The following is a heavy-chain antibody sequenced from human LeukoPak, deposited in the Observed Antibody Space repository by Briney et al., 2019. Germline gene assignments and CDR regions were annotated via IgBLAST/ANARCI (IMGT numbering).Heavy chain of an antibody. D-gene: IGHD5-24*01. CDR1: GLTIGSRY. CDR3: ACGDGYNSFQH. V-gene: IGHV3-53*01. Sequence: GESLRLSCVASGLTIGSRYMNWVRQAPGKGLEWVSALYLAGNTYYADSVRGRFTISRDNSKNTLYLQVNNLRVEDTAIYYCACGDGYNSFQHWGQGTLVAVSS. CDR2: LYLAGNT. J-gene: IGHJ1*01.